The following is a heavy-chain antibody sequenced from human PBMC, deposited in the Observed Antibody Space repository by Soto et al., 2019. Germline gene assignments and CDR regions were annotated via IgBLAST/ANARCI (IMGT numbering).Heavy chain of an antibody. CDR3: ARTGTVSHYWYCDL. D-gene: IGHD3-10*01. CDR2: IYSGGST. J-gene: IGHJ2*01. CDR1: GFTVSSNY. Sequence: GGSLRLSCAASGFTVSSNYMSWVRQAPGKGLEWVSVIYSGGSTYYADSVKGRFTISRHNSKNTLYLQMNSLRAEDTAVYYCARTGTVSHYWYCDLWGRGTLVTVSS. V-gene: IGHV3-66*01.